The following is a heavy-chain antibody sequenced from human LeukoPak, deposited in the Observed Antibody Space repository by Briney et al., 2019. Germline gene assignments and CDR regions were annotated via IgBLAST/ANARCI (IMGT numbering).Heavy chain of an antibody. D-gene: IGHD3-22*01. CDR3: ARFRVVVVITYPYYYGMDV. CDR1: GYTFTGYY. Sequence: GASVKVSCKASGYTFTGYYMHWVRQAPGQGLEWMGRINPNSGGTNYAQKFQGRVTMTRDTSISTAYMELSSLRSEDTAVHYCARFRVVVVITYPYYYGMDVWGQGTTVTVSS. CDR2: INPNSGGT. J-gene: IGHJ6*02. V-gene: IGHV1-2*06.